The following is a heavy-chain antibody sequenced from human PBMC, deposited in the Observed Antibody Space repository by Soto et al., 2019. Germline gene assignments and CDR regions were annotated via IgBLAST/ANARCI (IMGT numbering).Heavy chain of an antibody. Sequence: QVQLVQSGAEVKKPGASVKVSCKASGYTFTGYYMHWVRQAPGQGLEWMGWINPNSGGTNYAQKYQGWGTMTRDTSISTGYMELSRLRSDDTAVYYCARESSGTGKYHAFDIWGQGTMVTVSS. CDR1: GYTFTGYY. V-gene: IGHV1-2*04. CDR3: ARESSGTGKYHAFDI. D-gene: IGHD1-1*01. CDR2: INPNSGGT. J-gene: IGHJ3*02.